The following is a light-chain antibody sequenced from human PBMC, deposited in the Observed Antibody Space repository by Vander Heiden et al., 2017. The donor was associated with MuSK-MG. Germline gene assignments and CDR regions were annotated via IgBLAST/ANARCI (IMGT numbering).Light chain of an antibody. Sequence: QSVLTQPPSVSGAPGQRVTISCTGTSSNIGTGYDVHWYQHLPGTAPNLLIHANTNRPSGVPDRFSGSKSGTSASLAITGLQAEDEADYYCQSYDSNLSVVFGSGTTVTVL. CDR2: ANT. J-gene: IGLJ1*01. CDR1: SSNIGTGYD. V-gene: IGLV1-40*01. CDR3: QSYDSNLSVV.